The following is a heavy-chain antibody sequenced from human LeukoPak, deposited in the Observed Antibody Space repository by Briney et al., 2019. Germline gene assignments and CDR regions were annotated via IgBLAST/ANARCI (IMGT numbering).Heavy chain of an antibody. D-gene: IGHD6-19*01. Sequence: GGSLRLSCAASGFTLSSYAMSWVRQAPGKGXXXXXXXXGSGLRTYYAXXXXXXFTXXRDNSNNTLYLQMNSLRVDDTAVYYXAKSXVAVAAPRNWFDPWGQGTLVTVSS. CDR2: XXGSGLRT. V-gene: IGHV3-23*01. J-gene: IGHJ5*02. CDR3: AKSXVAVAAPRNWFDP. CDR1: GFTLSSYA.